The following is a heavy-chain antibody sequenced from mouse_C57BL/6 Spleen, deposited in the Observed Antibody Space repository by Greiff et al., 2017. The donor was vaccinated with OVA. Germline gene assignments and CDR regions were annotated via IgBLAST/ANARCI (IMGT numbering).Heavy chain of an antibody. D-gene: IGHD1-1*01. Sequence: VQLKESGAELVRPGSSVKMSCTTSGYTFTSYGINWVKQRPGQGLEWIGYIYIGNGYTEYNEKFKGKATLTSDTSSSTAYMQLSSLTSEDTAIYFCARGGALYYGSSDWYFDVWGTGTTVTVSS. CDR2: IYIGNGYT. J-gene: IGHJ1*03. V-gene: IGHV1-58*01. CDR3: ARGGALYYGSSDWYFDV. CDR1: GYTFTSYG.